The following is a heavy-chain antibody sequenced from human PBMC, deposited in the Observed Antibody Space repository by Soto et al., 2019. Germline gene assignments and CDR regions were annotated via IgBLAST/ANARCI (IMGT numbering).Heavy chain of an antibody. J-gene: IGHJ5*02. CDR2: IYYSGST. V-gene: IGHV4-39*01. Sequence: QLQLQESGPGLVKPSETLSLTCTVSGGSISSSSYYWGWIRQPPGKGLEWIGSIYYSGSTYYNPSLNSRVTISGDTSNNQFSLTLSSVTAADTAVYYCARHLMRDFWSGITYNCFDPCCQGTLVTVSS. CDR1: GGSISSSSYY. CDR3: ARHLMRDFWSGITYNCFDP. D-gene: IGHD3-3*01.